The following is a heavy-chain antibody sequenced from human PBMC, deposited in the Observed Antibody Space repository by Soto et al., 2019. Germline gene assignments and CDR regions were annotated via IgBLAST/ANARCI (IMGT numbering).Heavy chain of an antibody. V-gene: IGHV1-69*02. CDR3: ATSFGSGSRAFDY. J-gene: IGHJ4*02. D-gene: IGHD3-10*01. Sequence: QVQLVQSGAEVKKPGSSVKVSCKASGDTFNFYTINWVRQAPGLGLEWMGRFNPILSFSNSALKFQGRVTLTADKSTSTAYMVLSSLRPEDTGIYYCATSFGSGSRAFDYWGQGALVTVST. CDR1: GDTFNFYT. CDR2: FNPILSFS.